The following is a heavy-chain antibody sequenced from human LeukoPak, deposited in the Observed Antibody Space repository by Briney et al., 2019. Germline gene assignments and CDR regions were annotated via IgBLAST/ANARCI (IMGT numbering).Heavy chain of an antibody. J-gene: IGHJ5*02. CDR3: TRDRLSKWFDP. Sequence: GASVKVSCEASGLTFTGVNYIHWVRQAPGQGPEWMGWINTNNGVTDYAWKFQGRVTMTRDTSISTAYVELYRLTSDDMAMYYCTRDRLSKWFDPWGQGSLVTVSS. CDR2: INTNNGVT. CDR1: GLTFTGVNY. D-gene: IGHD5-12*01. V-gene: IGHV1-2*02.